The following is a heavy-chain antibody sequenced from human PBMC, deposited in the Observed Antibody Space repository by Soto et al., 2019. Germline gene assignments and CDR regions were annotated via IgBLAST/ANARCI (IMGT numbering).Heavy chain of an antibody. CDR3: ARQQMGPYYYYGMDV. CDR1: GGSISSSSYY. V-gene: IGHV4-39*01. J-gene: IGHJ6*02. Sequence: SETLSLTCTVSGGSISSSSYYWGWIRQPPGKGLEWIGSIYYSGSTYYNPSLKSRVTISVDTSKNQFSLKLSSVTAADTAVYYCARQQMGPYYYYGMDVWGQGTTVTVSS. D-gene: IGHD3-16*01. CDR2: IYYSGST.